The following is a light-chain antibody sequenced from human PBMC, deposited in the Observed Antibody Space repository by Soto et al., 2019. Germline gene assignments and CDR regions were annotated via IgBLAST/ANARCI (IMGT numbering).Light chain of an antibody. V-gene: IGKV3-11*01. Sequence: IVLTQSPATLSLSPGERATLSCRASQSVSSYLAWYQQKPGQAPSLLIYDASNRATGIPDRFSGSGSGTEFTLTISRLEPEDFAVYYCQQYSTSPTFGEGTRLENK. CDR3: QQYSTSPT. CDR2: DAS. CDR1: QSVSSY. J-gene: IGKJ5*01.